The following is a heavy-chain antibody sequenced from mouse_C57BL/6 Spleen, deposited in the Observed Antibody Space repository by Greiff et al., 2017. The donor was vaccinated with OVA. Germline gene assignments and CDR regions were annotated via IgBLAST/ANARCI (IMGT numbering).Heavy chain of an antibody. Sequence: EVKLVESGGGLVQPGGSLKLSCAASGFTFSDYYMYWVRQTPEKRLEWVAYISNGGGSTYYPDTVKGRFTISRDNAKNTLYLQMSRLKSEDTAMYYSVRHRDEEYAMDYCGQKTSDTVSS. CDR1: GFTFSDYY. D-gene: IGHD3-3*01. V-gene: IGHV5-12*01. CDR2: ISNGGGST. CDR3: VRHRDEEYAMDY. J-gene: IGHJ4*01.